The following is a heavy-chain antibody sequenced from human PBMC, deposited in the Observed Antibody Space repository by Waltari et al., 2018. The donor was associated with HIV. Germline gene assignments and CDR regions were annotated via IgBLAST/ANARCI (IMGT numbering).Heavy chain of an antibody. V-gene: IGHV4-59*01. CDR3: AKESWAHSSGWQFDY. J-gene: IGHJ4*02. CDR2: IAYTGST. D-gene: IGHD6-19*01. CDR1: GGSIRGDY. Sequence: QVHLQESGPGLVKASETLSLTCSVSGGSIRGDYLSWIRQPPGKGLEGVGYIAYTGSTNSNPSLNSRITMSLSPSKTQFSLKVNSVTSADTGVYYCAKESWAHSSGWQFDYWGPGILVTVSS.